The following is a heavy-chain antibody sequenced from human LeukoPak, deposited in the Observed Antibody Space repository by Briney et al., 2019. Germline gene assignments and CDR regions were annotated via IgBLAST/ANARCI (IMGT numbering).Heavy chain of an antibody. CDR2: ISGSGGNT. J-gene: IGHJ4*02. CDR3: AKDLGAGGGSVFDY. Sequence: GGSLRLSCAASGFTFSSQAMSWVRQAPGKRLEWVSAISGSGGNTYYADSVKGRFTISKDNSRDTLYLQMNSLRAEDTAIYYCAKDLGAGGGSVFDYWGQGALVTVSS. CDR1: GFTFSSQA. V-gene: IGHV3-23*01. D-gene: IGHD3-10*01.